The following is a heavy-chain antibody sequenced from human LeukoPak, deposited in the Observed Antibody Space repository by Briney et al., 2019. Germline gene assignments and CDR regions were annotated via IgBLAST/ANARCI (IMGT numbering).Heavy chain of an antibody. CDR2: IIPILGIA. CDR1: GGTFSSYA. Sequence: VASVKVSCKASGGTFSSYAISWVRQAPGQGLEWMGRIIPILGIANYAQKFRGRVTITADKSTSTAYMELSSLRSEDTAVYYCARGGCSSTSCYFSPTSPGMDVWGQGTTVTVSS. V-gene: IGHV1-69*04. J-gene: IGHJ6*02. CDR3: ARGGCSSTSCYFSPTSPGMDV. D-gene: IGHD2-2*01.